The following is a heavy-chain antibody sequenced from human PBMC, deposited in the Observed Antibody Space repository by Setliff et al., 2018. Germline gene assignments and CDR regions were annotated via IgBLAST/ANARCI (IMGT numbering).Heavy chain of an antibody. V-gene: IGHV4-39*07. CDR2: TFYSGSS. J-gene: IGHJ4*02. Sequence: PSETLSLTCTVSGGSISSSNYYWGWIRQPPGKGLEWIGSTFYSGSSFYNPPLKSRVTLSVDTSKNQFSLTLSSVTAADTAVYYCAGGRGVYYYESSGHYSAVMETPLDSWGQGTLVTVSS. CDR3: AGGRGVYYYESSGHYSAVMETPLDS. D-gene: IGHD3-22*01. CDR1: GGSISSSNYY.